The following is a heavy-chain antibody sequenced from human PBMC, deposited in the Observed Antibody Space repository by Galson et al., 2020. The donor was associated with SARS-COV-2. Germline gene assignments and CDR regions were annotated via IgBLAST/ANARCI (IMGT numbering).Heavy chain of an antibody. CDR3: ANLAVTTFDGLDM. Sequence: QLGESLKISCAASGFIFSRYSMHWVRQAPGKGLEWVAFIRHDGSRKAYPDSVKGRFTISRDNSRNTLYLQINSLRAEDTAVYYCANLAVTTFDGLDMWGQGTRVMVSS. V-gene: IGHV3-30*02. CDR2: IRHDGSRK. CDR1: GFIFSRYS. J-gene: IGHJ3*02. D-gene: IGHD4-17*01.